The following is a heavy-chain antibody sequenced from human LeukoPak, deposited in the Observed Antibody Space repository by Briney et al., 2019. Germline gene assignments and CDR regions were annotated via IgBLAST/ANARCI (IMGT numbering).Heavy chain of an antibody. CDR2: ISGSGTYI. CDR3: AREIVTTGGDY. D-gene: IGHD5-12*01. V-gene: IGHV3-21*01. CDR1: GFTFSSHT. Sequence: RSGGSLRLSCAVSGFTFSSHTMSWVRQAPGKGLEWVSSISGSGTYIYYADSVRGRFTVSRDNAKNSLSLQMNSLRAEDTAVYYCAREIVTTGGDYWGQGTLVTVSS. J-gene: IGHJ4*02.